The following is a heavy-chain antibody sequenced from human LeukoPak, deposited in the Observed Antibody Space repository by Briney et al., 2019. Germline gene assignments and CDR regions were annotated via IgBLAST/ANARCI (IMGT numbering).Heavy chain of an antibody. Sequence: SETLSLTCAVYGGSFSVYYWSWIRQPPGKGLEWIGEINHSGSTNYNPSLKSRVTISVDTSKNQFSLKLSSVTAADTAVYYCARDSDYWGQGTLVTVSS. CDR1: GGSFSVYY. J-gene: IGHJ4*02. CDR2: INHSGST. CDR3: ARDSDY. V-gene: IGHV4-34*01.